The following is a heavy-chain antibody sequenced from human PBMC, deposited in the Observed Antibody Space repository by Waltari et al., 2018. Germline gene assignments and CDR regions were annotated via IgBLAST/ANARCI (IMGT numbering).Heavy chain of an antibody. V-gene: IGHV1-46*02. J-gene: IGHJ6*03. CDR1: GNTLNHYV. D-gene: IGHD2-15*01. CDR2: INPSGGST. CDR3: ARRCSANTCYWGLDV. Sequence: QAQLLQSGAEVTKPGASVKRSGKASGNTLNHYVTPWVLTGPGTGVGWQGGCKAPGQGFEWMGVINPSGGSTTYARQFQGRVTMTSDTSTSTVYMELSSLRSEDTAVYYCARRCSANTCYWGLDVWGKGTTVTVS.